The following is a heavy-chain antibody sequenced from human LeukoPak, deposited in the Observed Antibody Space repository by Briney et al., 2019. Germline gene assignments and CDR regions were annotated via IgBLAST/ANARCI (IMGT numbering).Heavy chain of an antibody. CDR3: ARGVIVGATPFDY. CDR1: GFTFSSYS. CDR2: ISSSSSYI. J-gene: IGHJ4*02. V-gene: IGHV3-21*01. D-gene: IGHD1-26*01. Sequence: GGSLRLSCAASGFTFSSYSMNWVRQAPGKGLEWVSSISSSSSYIYYADSVKGRFIISRDNAKNSLYLQMNSLRAEDTAVYYCARGVIVGATPFDYWGQGTLVTVSS.